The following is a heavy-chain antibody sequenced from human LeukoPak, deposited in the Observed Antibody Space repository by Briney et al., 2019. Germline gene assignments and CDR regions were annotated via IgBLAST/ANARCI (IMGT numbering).Heavy chain of an antibody. CDR2: IYWYDDK. J-gene: IGHJ4*01. D-gene: IGHD6-13*01. Sequence: CGPTEVKPTQTLTLTCTFSGFSLSTSGEGVGWIRQPPGKALEWLTLIYWYDDKRYSPSLKSRLTITKDTSKNRVVLTMTNMDPVDTATYYCALLYSSRWSFDSWGHGSLSRVSS. CDR1: GFSLSTSGEG. V-gene: IGHV2-5*01. CDR3: ALLYSSRWSFDS.